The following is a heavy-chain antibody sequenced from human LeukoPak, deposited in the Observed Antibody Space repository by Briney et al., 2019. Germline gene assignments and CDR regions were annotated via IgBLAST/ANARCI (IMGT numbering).Heavy chain of an antibody. Sequence: PGGSLRLSCAASEFTFSTYNMNWVRQAPGKGLEWVSSISSSSSYIYYADPVKGRFTISRDNVKKSLYLQMSGLRVEDTAVYYCTRTCVFFLKQKTAYEMDVWGQGTTVTVSS. CDR1: EFTFSTYN. D-gene: IGHD3-3*01. V-gene: IGHV3-21*01. CDR2: ISSSSSYI. CDR3: TRTCVFFLKQKTAYEMDV. J-gene: IGHJ6*02.